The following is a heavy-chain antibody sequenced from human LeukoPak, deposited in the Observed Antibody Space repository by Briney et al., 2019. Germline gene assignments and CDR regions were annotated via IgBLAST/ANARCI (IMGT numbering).Heavy chain of an antibody. V-gene: IGHV3-23*01. CDR2: NSGSGGST. CDR1: GFTFSTYA. Sequence: GGSLRLSCAASGFTFSTYAMSWVRQAPGKGLEWVSANSGSGGSTYYAESVKGRFTISRDNSKNTLYLQMNSLRAEDTAVSYCAKDDHGGSGWRDYFDYWGQGTLVTVSS. CDR3: AKDDHGGSGWRDYFDY. D-gene: IGHD6-19*01. J-gene: IGHJ4*02.